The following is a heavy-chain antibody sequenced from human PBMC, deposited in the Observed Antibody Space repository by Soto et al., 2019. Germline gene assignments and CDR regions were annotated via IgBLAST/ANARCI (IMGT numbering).Heavy chain of an antibody. CDR1: GDTITSFS. D-gene: IGHD1-7*01. CDR3: EGESGENWSYEAY. V-gene: IGHV4-4*07. Sequence: SETLSLTCTVSGDTITSFSWNWIRQSAGKGLEWIGRISTTGNTHYNPSLESRVTMSLDTSKNQFSLKLTSVTAADTAVYYCEGESGENWSYEAYWGQGTLVTVS. J-gene: IGHJ4*02. CDR2: ISTTGNT.